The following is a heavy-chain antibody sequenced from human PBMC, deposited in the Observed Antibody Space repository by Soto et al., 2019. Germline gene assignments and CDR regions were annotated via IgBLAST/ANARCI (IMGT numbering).Heavy chain of an antibody. J-gene: IGHJ4*02. V-gene: IGHV3-23*01. CDR3: AKDRRAGGNYGFDSDF. Sequence: EMQLLESGGGLVQPGGSLRLSCAASGFTFSSYGMTWVRQAPGKGLEWVSFSSATGAGTYYADSVKGRFTISRDNSKNTLYLQMTSLRADDTAVYYCAKDRRAGGNYGFDSDFWGQGALVIVSS. CDR1: GFTFSSYG. D-gene: IGHD1-7*01. CDR2: SSATGAGT.